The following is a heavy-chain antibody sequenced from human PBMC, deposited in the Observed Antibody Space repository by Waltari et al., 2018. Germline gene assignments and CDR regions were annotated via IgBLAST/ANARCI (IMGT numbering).Heavy chain of an antibody. D-gene: IGHD3-22*01. J-gene: IGHJ4*02. CDR1: GFPFSTYT. Sequence: EVQLVESGGCLVQPGQALRLSCAASGFPFSTYTLTWVRQAPGKGLEWVSYISGSSSTIYYAGSVKGRFTISRDNAKNSLFLHMNSLRAEDTAVYYCARDAYYSDSSGYHFDYWGQGTLVTVSS. CDR2: ISGSSSTI. CDR3: ARDAYYSDSSGYHFDY. V-gene: IGHV3-48*04.